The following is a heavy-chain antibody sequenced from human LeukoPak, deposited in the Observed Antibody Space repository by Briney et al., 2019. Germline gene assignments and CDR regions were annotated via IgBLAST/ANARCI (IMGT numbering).Heavy chain of an antibody. D-gene: IGHD2-15*01. J-gene: IGHJ4*02. CDR2: TRDKGSSYTT. CDR3: ARPYGTGWSTHYLDY. V-gene: IGHV3-72*01. Sequence: GGSLRLSCTASGFTFSGHYMDWVRQAPGKGLEWVGRTRDKGSSYTTEYAASVKGRFTISRDDSKNSLYLQMNSLKIEDTALYFRARPYGTGWSTHYLDYWGQGTLVTVSS. CDR1: GFTFSGHY.